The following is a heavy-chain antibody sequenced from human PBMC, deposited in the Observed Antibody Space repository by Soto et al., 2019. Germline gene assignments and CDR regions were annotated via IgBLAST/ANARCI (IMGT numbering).Heavy chain of an antibody. V-gene: IGHV4-31*03. CDR2: IYYSGST. CDR3: AREYCSGGSCKTGNWFDP. D-gene: IGHD2-15*01. CDR1: GGSISSGGYY. Sequence: SETLSLTCTVSGGSISSGGYYWSWIRQHPGKGLEWIGYIYYSGSTCYNPSLKSRVTISVDTSKNQFSLKLSSVTAADTAVYYCAREYCSGGSCKTGNWFDPWGQGTLVTVSS. J-gene: IGHJ5*02.